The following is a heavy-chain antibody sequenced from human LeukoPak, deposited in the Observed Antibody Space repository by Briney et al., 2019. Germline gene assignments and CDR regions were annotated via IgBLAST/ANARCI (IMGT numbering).Heavy chain of an antibody. CDR2: ISGSGGST. CDR1: GFTFSSYA. Sequence: GGSLRLSCAASGFTFSSYAMSWVRQAPGKGLEWVSAISGSGGSTYYADSVKGRFTISRDNSKNTLYLQMNSLRAEDTAVYYCANNLVRGYSYGIAFDYWGQGTLVTVSS. CDR3: ANNLVRGYSYGIAFDY. V-gene: IGHV3-23*01. J-gene: IGHJ4*02. D-gene: IGHD5-18*01.